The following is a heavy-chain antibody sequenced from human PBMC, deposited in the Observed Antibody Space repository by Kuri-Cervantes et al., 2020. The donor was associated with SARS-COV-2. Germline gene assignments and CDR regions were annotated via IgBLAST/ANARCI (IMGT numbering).Heavy chain of an antibody. J-gene: IGHJ1*01. CDR1: GYTFTDYD. D-gene: IGHD2-2*02. CDR2: MNPNSGNA. CDR3: ARGREYCTGTSCYNF. Sequence: ASVKVSCKASGYTFTDYDINWVRQTPGEGLEWMGWMNPNSGNAGYAQKFQGRVTMTRDTSISTAYVELSSLRSEDTAIYFCARGREYCTGTSCYNFWGQGTLVTVSS. V-gene: IGHV1-8*02.